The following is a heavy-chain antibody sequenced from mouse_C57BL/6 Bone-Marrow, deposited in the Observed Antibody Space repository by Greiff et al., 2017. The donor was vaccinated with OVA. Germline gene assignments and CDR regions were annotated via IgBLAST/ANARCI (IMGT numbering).Heavy chain of an antibody. CDR2: IDPENGDT. V-gene: IGHV14-4*01. CDR3: TIGLYYFDY. CDR1: GFNIKDDY. J-gene: IGHJ2*01. Sequence: EVQLQQSGAELVRPGASVQLSCTASGFNIKDDYMHWVKQRPEQGLEWIGWIDPENGDTEYASKFQGQATITADTSSNTAYLQLSSLTSEDTAVYYCTIGLYYFDYWGQGTTLTVSS.